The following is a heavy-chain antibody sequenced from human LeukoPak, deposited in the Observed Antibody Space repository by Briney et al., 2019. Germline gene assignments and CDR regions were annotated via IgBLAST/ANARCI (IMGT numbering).Heavy chain of an antibody. D-gene: IGHD3-10*01. CDR3: ARGGAYYGSGRSDI. Sequence: GGSLRLSCAASGFTFSDYYMSWIRQAPGKGLEWVSVIYSGGSTYYADSVKGRFTISRDNSKNTLYLQMNSLRAEDTAVYYCARGGAYYGSGRSDIWGQGTMVTVSS. CDR1: GFTFSDYY. J-gene: IGHJ3*02. V-gene: IGHV3-53*01. CDR2: IYSGGST.